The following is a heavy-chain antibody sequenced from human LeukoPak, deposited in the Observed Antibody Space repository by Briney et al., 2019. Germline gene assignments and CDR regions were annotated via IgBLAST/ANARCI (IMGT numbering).Heavy chain of an antibody. J-gene: IGHJ4*02. D-gene: IGHD3-16*01. CDR3: ARQGSLGDYVGY. CDR2: IFHTGNT. CDR1: GYSLSNGFY. Sequence: SETLSLTCAVSGYSLSNGFYWGWIRQPPGKGLEWIGSIFHTGNTYYNPSLKSRLTISVDTSKNQFSLKLTFVTAADTAVFYCARQGSLGDYVGYWGQGTLVTVSS. V-gene: IGHV4-38-2*01.